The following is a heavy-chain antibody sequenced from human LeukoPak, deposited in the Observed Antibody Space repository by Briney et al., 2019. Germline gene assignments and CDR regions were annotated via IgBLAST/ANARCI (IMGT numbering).Heavy chain of an antibody. CDR2: IYYSGST. CDR3: ARDPHYGGTHFDY. J-gene: IGHJ4*02. CDR1: GGSISSGDYY. V-gene: IGHV4-30-4*01. D-gene: IGHD4-23*01. Sequence: SETLSLTCTVSGGSISSGDYYWSWIRQPPGKGLEWIGHIYYSGSTYYNPSLKSRVTISVDTSKNQFSLKLSSVTAADTAVYYCARDPHYGGTHFDYWGQGTLVTVSS.